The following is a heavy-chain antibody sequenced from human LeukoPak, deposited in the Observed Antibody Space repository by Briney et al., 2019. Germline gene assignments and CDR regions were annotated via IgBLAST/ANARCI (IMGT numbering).Heavy chain of an antibody. Sequence: PSETLSLTCTVSGGSISSGGYYWSWIRQHPGKGLEWIGYIYYSGSTYYNPSLKSRVTISVDTSKNQFSLKLSSVTAADTAVYYCARDRGLDYYGVDVWGQGTTVTVSS. CDR1: GGSISSGGYY. J-gene: IGHJ6*02. D-gene: IGHD6-19*01. V-gene: IGHV4-31*03. CDR2: IYYSGST. CDR3: ARDRGLDYYGVDV.